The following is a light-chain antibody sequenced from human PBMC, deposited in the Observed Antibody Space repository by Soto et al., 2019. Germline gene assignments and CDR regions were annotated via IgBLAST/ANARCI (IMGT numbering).Light chain of an antibody. V-gene: IGKV1-39*01. J-gene: IGKJ1*01. CDR2: AAS. CDR1: QTISNY. CDR3: QQSYSTPRT. Sequence: IQMTHSPSSLSASVGDRVTITCRASQTISNYLNWYQQKPGKAPKLLIYAASSLQSGVPSRFSGSGSGTDFTLSISSLQPEDFATYYCQQSYSTPRTFGQGTKVDIK.